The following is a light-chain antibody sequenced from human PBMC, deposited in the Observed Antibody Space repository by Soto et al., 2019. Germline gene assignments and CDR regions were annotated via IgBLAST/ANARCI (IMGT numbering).Light chain of an antibody. CDR1: QFISSS. CDR2: RAS. J-gene: IGKJ1*01. Sequence: EIVMTQSPATLSVSPGERVTLSCRASQFISSSWAWYQQRPGQPPRLVIYRASTRAAGISARFSGSGSGTEFTLTISSLQSEDFAVYYCQQSSNWPRTFGQGTKVDIK. CDR3: QQSSNWPRT. V-gene: IGKV3-15*01.